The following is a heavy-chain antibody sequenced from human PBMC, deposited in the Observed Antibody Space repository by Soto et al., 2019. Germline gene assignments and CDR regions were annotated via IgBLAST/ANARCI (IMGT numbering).Heavy chain of an antibody. J-gene: IGHJ6*02. Sequence: SETLSLTCTVSGGSISSYCWSWIRQPPGKGLEWIGYIYYSGSTNYNPSLKSRVTISVDTSKNQFSLKLSSVTAADTAVYYCARSYYYDSSGYYYDYGMDVWGQGTTVTVSS. D-gene: IGHD3-22*01. CDR2: IYYSGST. CDR3: ARSYYYDSSGYYYDYGMDV. V-gene: IGHV4-59*01. CDR1: GGSISSYC.